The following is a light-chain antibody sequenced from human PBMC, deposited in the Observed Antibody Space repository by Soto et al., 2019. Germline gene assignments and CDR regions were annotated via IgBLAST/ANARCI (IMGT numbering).Light chain of an antibody. Sequence: DIVMTQTPLSSPVTLGQPASISCGSSQSLLHSDGNTYLSWLQQRPGQPPRLLIYMYSNRFSGGRQTFSGSGEGTYFTLKISSGDSADVEVYYCMQAKKYPLFTFGQGTKLEI. V-gene: IGKV2-24*01. J-gene: IGKJ2*01. CDR2: MYS. CDR1: QSLLHSDGNTY. CDR3: MQAKKYPLFT.